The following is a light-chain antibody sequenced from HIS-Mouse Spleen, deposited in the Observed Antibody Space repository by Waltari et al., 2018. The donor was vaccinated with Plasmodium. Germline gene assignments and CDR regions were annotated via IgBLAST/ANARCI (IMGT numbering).Light chain of an antibody. Sequence: QSALTQPASVSGSPGQTIPISCPGTSSYVGGYNHVPWYQPHPGKAPKLMIYDISNRPSGVSNRFSGSKSGNTASLTISGLQAEDEADYDCSSYTSSSTVVFGGGTKLTVL. V-gene: IGLV2-14*03. CDR3: SSYTSSSTVV. CDR1: SSYVGGYNH. J-gene: IGLJ2*01. CDR2: DIS.